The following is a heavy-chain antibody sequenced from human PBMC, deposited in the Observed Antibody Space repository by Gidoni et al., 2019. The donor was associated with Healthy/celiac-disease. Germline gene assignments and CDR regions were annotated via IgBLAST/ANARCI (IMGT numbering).Heavy chain of an antibody. CDR1: GFTFDDYA. Sequence: EVQLVESGGGLVQLGRSLRLSCAASGFTFDDYAMHWVRQAPGKGLEWVSGISWNSGSIGYADSVKGRFTISRDNAKNSLYLQMNSLRAEDTALYYCAKGLDYWGQGTLVTVSS. CDR3: AKGLDY. J-gene: IGHJ4*02. V-gene: IGHV3-9*01. CDR2: ISWNSGSI.